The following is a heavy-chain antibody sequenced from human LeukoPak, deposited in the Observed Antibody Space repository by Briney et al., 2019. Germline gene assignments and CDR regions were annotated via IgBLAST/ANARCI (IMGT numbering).Heavy chain of an antibody. Sequence: GGSLRLSCAASGFTFSNAWMSWVRQAPGKGLEGVGRIKSKTDGGTTDYAAPLKGRSTISKDDSKNTLYLKMNSLKTEDTAVYYCTTDAVDTAMGHDYWGQGTLVTVSS. V-gene: IGHV3-15*01. D-gene: IGHD5-18*01. CDR1: GFTFSNAW. J-gene: IGHJ4*02. CDR3: TTDAVDTAMGHDY. CDR2: IKSKTDGGTT.